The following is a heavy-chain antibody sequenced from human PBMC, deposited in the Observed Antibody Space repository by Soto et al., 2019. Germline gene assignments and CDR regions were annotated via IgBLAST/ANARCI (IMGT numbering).Heavy chain of an antibody. D-gene: IGHD2-15*01. J-gene: IGHJ4*02. CDR2: ISGSGGST. V-gene: IGHV3-23*01. CDR1: GFTFSSYA. Sequence: GGSLRLSCAASGFTFSSYAMSWVRQAPGKGLEWVSAISGSGGSTYYADSVKGRFTISRDNSKNTLYLQMNSLRAEDTAVYYCAKDLFIAVSVVVVVAAAPLDYWGQGTLVTVSS. CDR3: AKDLFIAVSVVVVVAAAPLDY.